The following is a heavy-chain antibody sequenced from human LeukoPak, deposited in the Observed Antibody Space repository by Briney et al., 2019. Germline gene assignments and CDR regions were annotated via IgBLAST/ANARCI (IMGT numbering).Heavy chain of an antibody. D-gene: IGHD1-26*01. CDR3: AKDWAGSPPATHYYYMDV. V-gene: IGHV3-30*04. J-gene: IGHJ6*03. Sequence: PGGSLRLSCAASGFTFSSYAMHWVRQAPGKGLEWVAVISYDGSNKYYADSVKGRFTISRDNSKNTLYLQMNSLRAEDTAVYYCAKDWAGSPPATHYYYMDVWGKGTTVTVSS. CDR1: GFTFSSYA. CDR2: ISYDGSNK.